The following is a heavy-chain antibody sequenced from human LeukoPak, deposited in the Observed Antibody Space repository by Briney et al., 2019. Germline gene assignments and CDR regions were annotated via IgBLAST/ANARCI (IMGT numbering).Heavy chain of an antibody. CDR1: GYTFTSYY. D-gene: IGHD2-2*01. V-gene: IGHV1-46*01. Sequence: ASVKVSCKASGYTFTSYYMHWVRQAPGQGLEWMGIINPSGGSTSYAQKFQGRVTMTRDTSTSTVYMELSSLRSEDTAVYYCASQIGSSVVEDAFDIWGQGTMVTVSS. J-gene: IGHJ3*02. CDR2: INPSGGST. CDR3: ASQIGSSVVEDAFDI.